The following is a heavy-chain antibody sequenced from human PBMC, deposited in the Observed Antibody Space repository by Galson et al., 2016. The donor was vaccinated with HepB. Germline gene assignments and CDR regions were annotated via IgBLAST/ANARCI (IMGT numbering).Heavy chain of an antibody. J-gene: IGHJ4*02. D-gene: IGHD6-13*01. CDR3: AIDPDLVYSSSYFDH. V-gene: IGHV3-48*02. CDR2: ISYSSSTI. CDR1: GFTFGRYS. Sequence: SLRLSCAASGFTFGRYSMNWVRQAPGKGLEWVSSISYSSSTIYYADSVRGRFTVSRDNAKSALYLQMNSLRDEDTAVYYCAIDPDLVYSSSYFDHWGRGTLVTVSS.